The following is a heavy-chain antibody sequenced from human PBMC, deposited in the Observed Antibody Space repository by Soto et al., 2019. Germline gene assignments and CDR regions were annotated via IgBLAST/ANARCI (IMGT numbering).Heavy chain of an antibody. CDR1: GYTFSTYG. V-gene: IGHV1-18*01. CDR3: ARDLVAVRPGWFDP. J-gene: IGHJ5*02. CDR2: ISAYNGNT. D-gene: IGHD6-6*01. Sequence: QVQLVQSGIEVKKPGASVKVSCKASGYTFSTYGINWVRQAPGQGLEWMGWISAYNGNTKYAQKFQGRVTMTTDTSRSTAYMELRSLRSDDTAVYYCARDLVAVRPGWFDPWGQGTLVTVSS.